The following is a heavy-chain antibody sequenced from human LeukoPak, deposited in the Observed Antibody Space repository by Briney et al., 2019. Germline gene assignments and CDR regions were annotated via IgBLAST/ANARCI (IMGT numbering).Heavy chain of an antibody. CDR3: ARAGTGYDK. CDR2: INPNSGDT. J-gene: IGHJ4*02. D-gene: IGHD3/OR15-3a*01. CDR1: GYTFTGYY. Sequence: ASVKVSCKASGYTFTGYYMHWVRQAPGQGLEWMGSINPNSGDTNYAQNFQGRFTITRDTSISTTYMELSSLTSDDTAVHYCARAGTGYDKWGQATMVTVSS. V-gene: IGHV1-2*02.